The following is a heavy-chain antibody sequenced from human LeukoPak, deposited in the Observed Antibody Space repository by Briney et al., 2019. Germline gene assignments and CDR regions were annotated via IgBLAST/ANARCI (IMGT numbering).Heavy chain of an antibody. J-gene: IGHJ2*01. D-gene: IGHD3-10*01. Sequence: SGALSLTRMVPVGFIIRYYWSWIRQPPGRGREWIGYIYYSGSTNYNPPLKSRVTISVGTSKNLFSLKLSSETAADTAVYYCARDGWFAESRYIDLWGRGTLVTVSS. V-gene: IGHV4-59*01. CDR1: VGFIIRYY. CDR2: IYYSGST. CDR3: ARDGWFAESRYIDL.